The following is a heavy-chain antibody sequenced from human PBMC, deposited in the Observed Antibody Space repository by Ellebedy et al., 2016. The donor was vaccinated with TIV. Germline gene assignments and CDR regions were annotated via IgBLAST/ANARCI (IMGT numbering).Heavy chain of an antibody. CDR2: TGTAGDT. V-gene: IGHV3-13*01. Sequence: GESLKISXAASGFTFRTYDMHWVRQVTGKGLEWVSATGTAGDTFYSGSVKGRFTISRDNAKNSLHLQINSLRAGDTAVYFCARDGLYCTSFNCKGDAFDIWGQGTVVSVSS. J-gene: IGHJ3*02. CDR3: ARDGLYCTSFNCKGDAFDI. D-gene: IGHD2-8*01. CDR1: GFTFRTYD.